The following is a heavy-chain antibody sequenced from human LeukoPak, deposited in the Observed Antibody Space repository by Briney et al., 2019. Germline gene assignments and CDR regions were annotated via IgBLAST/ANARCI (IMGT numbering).Heavy chain of an antibody. CDR3: ARDRGTFGSYPHDY. J-gene: IGHJ4*02. Sequence: GGSLRLSCAASGFTFNIYSINWVRQAPGKGLEWVSTISSSSSYIYYADSVKGRFTISRDNAKNSLYLQMNSLRAEDTAVYYCARDRGTFGSYPHDYWGQGTLVTVSS. V-gene: IGHV3-21*01. CDR2: ISSSSSYI. D-gene: IGHD1-26*01. CDR1: GFTFNIYS.